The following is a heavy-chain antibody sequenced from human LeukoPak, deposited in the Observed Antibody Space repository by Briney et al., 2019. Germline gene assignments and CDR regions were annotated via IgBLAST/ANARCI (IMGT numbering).Heavy chain of an antibody. CDR2: IYYSGST. J-gene: IGHJ4*02. CDR1: GGSISSSSYY. V-gene: IGHV4-39*01. CDR3: ARGMGATREIFDY. D-gene: IGHD1-26*01. Sequence: PSETLSLTCTVSGGSISSSSYYWGWIRQPPGKGLEWIGSIYYSGSTYYNPSLKSRVTISVDTSKNQFSLKLSSVTAADTAVYYCARGMGATREIFDYWGQGNLVTVSA.